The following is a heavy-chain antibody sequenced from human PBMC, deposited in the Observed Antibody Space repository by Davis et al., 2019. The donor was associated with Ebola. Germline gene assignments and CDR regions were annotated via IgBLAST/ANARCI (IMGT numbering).Heavy chain of an antibody. V-gene: IGHV3-74*01. J-gene: IGHJ6*02. CDR3: ARMQLVSVRGVVYYYYGMDV. D-gene: IGHD6-6*01. CDR2: INSDGSST. Sequence: LSLTCAASGFTFSSYWMHWVRQAPGKGLVWVSRINSDGSSTSYADSVKGRFTISRDNAKNTLYLQMNSLRAEDTAVYYCARMQLVSVRGVVYYYYGMDVWGQGTTVTVSS. CDR1: GFTFSSYW.